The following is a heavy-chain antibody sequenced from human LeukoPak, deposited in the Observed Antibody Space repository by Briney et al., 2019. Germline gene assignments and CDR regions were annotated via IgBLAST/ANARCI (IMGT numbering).Heavy chain of an antibody. CDR1: GYTFTSYG. Sequence: AASVKVSCKASGYTFTSYGISWVRQAPGQGLEWMGRIIPILGIANYAQKFQGRVTITADKSTSTAYMELSSLRSEDTAVYYCARAAGAYSYGSNFDYWGQGTLVTVSS. D-gene: IGHD5-18*01. V-gene: IGHV1-69*04. J-gene: IGHJ4*02. CDR3: ARAAGAYSYGSNFDY. CDR2: IIPILGIA.